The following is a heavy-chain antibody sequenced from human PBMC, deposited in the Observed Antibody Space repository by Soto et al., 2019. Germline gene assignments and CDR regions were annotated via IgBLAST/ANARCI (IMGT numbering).Heavy chain of an antibody. D-gene: IGHD2-21*02. Sequence: GGSLRLSCAASGFSLSYYWMSWVRQAPGKGLEWVANIKEDGSEKYYVDSVKGRFTISRDNAKNSVYLQMNSLRVEDTAVYYCARDCSGGDCYYWGQGTLVTV. CDR3: ARDCSGGDCYY. CDR2: IKEDGSEK. CDR1: GFSLSYYW. J-gene: IGHJ4*02. V-gene: IGHV3-7*01.